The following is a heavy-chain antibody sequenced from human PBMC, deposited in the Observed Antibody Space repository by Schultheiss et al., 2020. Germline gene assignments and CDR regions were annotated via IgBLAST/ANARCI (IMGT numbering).Heavy chain of an antibody. CDR3: TRAPDWYFDL. CDR2: TYYRSKWYN. Sequence: SQTLSLTCATSGDSVSGNSVAWNWIRQSPSRGLEWLGRTYYRSKWYNEYALSVKSRITINADTSKNQFSLHLKSVTPEDTAVYYCTRAPDWYFDLWGRGTLVTVS. J-gene: IGHJ2*01. V-gene: IGHV6-1*01. CDR1: GDSVSGNSVA.